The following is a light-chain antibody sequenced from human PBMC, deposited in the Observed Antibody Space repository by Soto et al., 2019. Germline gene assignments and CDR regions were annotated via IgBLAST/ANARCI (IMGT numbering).Light chain of an antibody. J-gene: IGLJ1*01. CDR2: DVS. CDR1: SSDVGAYDY. Sequence: QSVLTQPASVSGSPGQSITISCTGTSSDVGAYDYVSWYQQHPGTAPKLIIYDVSHRPSGVSDRFSGSKSGNTASLTISGLQAEDEATYYGPAYSGITTLGVFGTGTKVTVL. CDR3: PAYSGITTLGV. V-gene: IGLV2-14*03.